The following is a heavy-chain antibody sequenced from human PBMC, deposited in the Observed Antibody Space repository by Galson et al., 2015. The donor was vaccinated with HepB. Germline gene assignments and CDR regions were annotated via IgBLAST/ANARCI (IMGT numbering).Heavy chain of an antibody. CDR2: IDWDDDK. J-gene: IGHJ4*02. Sequence: PALVKPTQTLTLTCTFSGFSLSTSGMCVSWIRQPPGKALEWLARIDWDDDKYYSTSLKTRLTISKDTSKNQVVLTMTNMDPVDTATYYCARINTVTTLSLAFDYWGQGTLVTVSS. CDR1: GFSLSTSGMC. CDR3: ARINTVTTLSLAFDY. D-gene: IGHD4-11*01. V-gene: IGHV2-70*11.